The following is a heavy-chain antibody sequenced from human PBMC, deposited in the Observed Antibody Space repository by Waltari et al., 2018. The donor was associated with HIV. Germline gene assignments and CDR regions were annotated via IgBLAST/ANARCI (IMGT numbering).Heavy chain of an antibody. D-gene: IGHD2-21*02. CDR2: IYYTGTT. J-gene: IGHJ4*02. CDR1: GGSIRSSGHY. CDR3: ARGTIDSGVTAGFGY. Sequence: LQLQESGPGLVTPSESLSLTCSVSGGSIRSSGHYWGWLRQSSEKGLEWIGSIYYTGTTYYSPSLKSRLTMSVNATKGQFSLTLKSVTAADTATYYCARGTIDSGVTAGFGYWGQGILVAVSS. V-gene: IGHV4-39*01.